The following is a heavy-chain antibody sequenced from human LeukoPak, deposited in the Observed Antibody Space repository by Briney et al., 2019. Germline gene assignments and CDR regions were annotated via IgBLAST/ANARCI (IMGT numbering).Heavy chain of an antibody. J-gene: IGHJ6*03. Sequence: GRFTISRDNAKNSLYLQMNSLRAEDTAVYYCAGEQFSYYYHMDVWGKGTTVTVSS. CDR3: AGEQFSYYYHMDV. V-gene: IGHV3-11*06. D-gene: IGHD5-24*01.